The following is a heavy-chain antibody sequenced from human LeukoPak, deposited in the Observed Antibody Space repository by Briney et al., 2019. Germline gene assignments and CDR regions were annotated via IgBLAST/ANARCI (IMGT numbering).Heavy chain of an antibody. CDR3: ARTTSEAVARYYFDY. V-gene: IGHV1-69*02. D-gene: IGHD2-15*01. CDR2: IIPILGIA. Sequence: XXXVRQAPGXXXGGVXXIIPILGIANYSPKFQRRVTITADKSTSTAYMVLSSLRSEDTAVYYCARTTSEAVARYYFDYWGQGTLVTVSS. J-gene: IGHJ4*02.